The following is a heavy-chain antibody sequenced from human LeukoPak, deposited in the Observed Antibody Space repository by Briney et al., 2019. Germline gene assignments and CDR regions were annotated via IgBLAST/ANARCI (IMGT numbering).Heavy chain of an antibody. D-gene: IGHD2-2*01. V-gene: IGHV4-34*01. CDR3: ARLRFGCSSTSCFYYFDY. CDR1: GGSFSGYY. Sequence: PSETLSLTCAVYGGSFSGYYWSWLRQPPGKGLEWIGEINHSGSTNYNPSLKRRVTISVDTSKNQFSLKLSSVTAADTAVYYCARLRFGCSSTSCFYYFDYWGQGTLVTVSS. CDR2: INHSGST. J-gene: IGHJ4*02.